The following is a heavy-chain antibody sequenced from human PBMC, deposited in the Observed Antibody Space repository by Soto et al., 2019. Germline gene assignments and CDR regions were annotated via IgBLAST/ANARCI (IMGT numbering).Heavy chain of an antibody. J-gene: IGHJ3*02. CDR1: GFTFDDYA. Sequence: LRLSCAASGFTFDDYAMHWVRQAPGKGLEWVSGISWNSGSIGYADSVKGRFTISRDNAKNSLYLQMNSLRAEDTALYYCAKLTAGRVDTTTGAFDIWGQGTMVTVSS. CDR2: ISWNSGSI. D-gene: IGHD5-18*01. V-gene: IGHV3-9*01. CDR3: AKLTAGRVDTTTGAFDI.